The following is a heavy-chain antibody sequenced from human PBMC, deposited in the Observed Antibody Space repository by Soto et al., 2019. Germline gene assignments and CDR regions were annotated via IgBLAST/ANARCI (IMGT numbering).Heavy chain of an antibody. CDR2: IIPILGIA. D-gene: IGHD1-20*01. J-gene: IGHJ5*02. Sequence: QVQLVQSGAEVKKPGSSVKVSCKASGGTFSSYTISWVRQAPGQGLEWMGRIIPILGIANYAQKFQGRVTIXXDKSTSTAYMERSSLRSEDTAVYYCARGIRGWFDPWGQGTLVTVSS. CDR3: ARGIRGWFDP. CDR1: GGTFSSYT. V-gene: IGHV1-69*02.